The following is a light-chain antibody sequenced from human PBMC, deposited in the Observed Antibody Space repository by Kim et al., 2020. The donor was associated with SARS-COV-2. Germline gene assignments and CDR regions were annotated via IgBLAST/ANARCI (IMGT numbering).Light chain of an antibody. CDR1: HLTVFY. CDR3: NSRDSSGNHWV. J-gene: IGLJ3*02. CDR2: GKN. V-gene: IGLV3-19*01. Sequence: LEQTLKIQPREDHLTVFYASWHQHKPRQAPLLVIYGKNNRPSGIPDRFSGSSSGNTASLTITGAQAEDEADYYCNSRDSSGNHWVFGGGTQLTVL.